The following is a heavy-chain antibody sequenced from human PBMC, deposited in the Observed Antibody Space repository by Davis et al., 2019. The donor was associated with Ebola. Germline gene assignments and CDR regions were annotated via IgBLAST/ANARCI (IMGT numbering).Heavy chain of an antibody. CDR3: AKDCTYYYGSGSYYKVCRDYGMDV. V-gene: IGHV3-30*18. D-gene: IGHD3-10*01. CDR1: GFTFSSYG. CDR2: ISYDGSNK. J-gene: IGHJ6*02. Sequence: GESLKISCAASGFTFSSYGMHWVRQAPGKGLEWVAVISYDGSNKYYADSVKGRFTISRDNSKNTLYLQMNSLRAEDTAVYYCAKDCTYYYGSGSYYKVCRDYGMDVWGQGTTVTVS.